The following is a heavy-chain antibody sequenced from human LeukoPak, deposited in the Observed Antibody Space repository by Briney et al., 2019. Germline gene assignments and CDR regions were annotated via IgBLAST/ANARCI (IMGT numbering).Heavy chain of an antibody. J-gene: IGHJ4*02. Sequence: GGSLRLSCAASGFTFSDYYMSWIRQAPGKGLEWVSYISSSGSTIYYADSVKGRFTISRDNAKNSLYLQVNSLRAEDTAVYYCARHHYYGSGSYYLSVDFDYWGQGTLVTVSS. CDR3: ARHHYYGSGSYYLSVDFDY. CDR2: ISSSGSTI. CDR1: GFTFSDYY. V-gene: IGHV3-11*01. D-gene: IGHD3-10*01.